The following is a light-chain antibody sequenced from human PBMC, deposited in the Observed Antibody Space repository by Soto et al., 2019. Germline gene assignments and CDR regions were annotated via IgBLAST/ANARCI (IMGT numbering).Light chain of an antibody. V-gene: IGKV3-20*01. J-gene: IGKJ2*01. Sequence: LTQSPGTLSLSPGERATLSCRASQSVSSTYLAWYQQKPGQAPRLLIYGASSRATGIPDRFSGSGSGTDFTLTISRLEPEDFAVYYCQQYGSSPPYTFGQGTKLEIK. CDR3: QQYGSSPPYT. CDR2: GAS. CDR1: QSVSSTY.